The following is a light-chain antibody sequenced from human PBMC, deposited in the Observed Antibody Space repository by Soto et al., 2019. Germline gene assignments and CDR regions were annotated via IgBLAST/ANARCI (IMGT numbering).Light chain of an antibody. CDR2: DAS. J-gene: IGKJ1*01. CDR3: QKYNSYSSWT. V-gene: IGKV1-5*01. CDR1: QSISSW. Sequence: DIQMTQSPSTLSASVGDRVTITCRASQSISSWLAWYQQKPGKAPKLLIYDASSLESGVPSRFSGSGSGTEFTLTISSLQPDDFATYYYQKYNSYSSWTFGQGTKVEIK.